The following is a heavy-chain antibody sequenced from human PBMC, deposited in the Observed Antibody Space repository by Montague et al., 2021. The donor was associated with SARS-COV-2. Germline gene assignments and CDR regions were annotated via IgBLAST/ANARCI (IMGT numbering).Heavy chain of an antibody. CDR1: DGSFSDYS. Sequence: SETLSLTCAVYDGSFSDYSWTWIRQHPGKGLEGRGEINHRGSTNYNPSLKSRVTISVDTSKNQFSLKMTSVTAADTAVYYCARGRQHINMVVVVVTGGEYYFDFWGQGTLAAVSS. J-gene: IGHJ4*02. V-gene: IGHV4-34*01. D-gene: IGHD3-22*01. CDR2: INHRGST. CDR3: ARGRQHINMVVVVVTGGEYYFDF.